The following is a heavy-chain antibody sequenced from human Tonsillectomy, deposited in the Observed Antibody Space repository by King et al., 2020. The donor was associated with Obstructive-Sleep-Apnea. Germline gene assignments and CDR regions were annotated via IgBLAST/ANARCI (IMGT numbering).Heavy chain of an antibody. CDR1: GFTFRTYA. Sequence: VQLVESGGGLVQPGGSLRLSCAVSGFTFRTYAMSWVRQAPGKGLEWVSDISGSGGSTYYADSVKGRFTIPRDNSKNTLYLQMNSLRAEDTAVYYCAKTYTSSWYWFDPWGQGTLVTVSS. J-gene: IGHJ5*02. CDR2: ISGSGGST. V-gene: IGHV3-23*04. CDR3: AKTYTSSWYWFDP. D-gene: IGHD6-13*01.